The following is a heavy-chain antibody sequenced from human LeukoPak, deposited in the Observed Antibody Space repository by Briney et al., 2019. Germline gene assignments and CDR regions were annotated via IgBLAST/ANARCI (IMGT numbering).Heavy chain of an antibody. D-gene: IGHD5-12*01. V-gene: IGHV3-21*01. CDR1: GFTFSGYS. J-gene: IGHJ3*02. CDR2: ISNSSSYT. CDR3: ARAPWQRATADAFEI. Sequence: GSLRLSCAASGFTFSGYSMSWIRQPPGKGLDWIASISNSSSYTYYAASVKGRFTIFSHYTKNSLFLQMNSLAAEATAVYYSARAPWQRATADAFEIWGQGTMVTVSS.